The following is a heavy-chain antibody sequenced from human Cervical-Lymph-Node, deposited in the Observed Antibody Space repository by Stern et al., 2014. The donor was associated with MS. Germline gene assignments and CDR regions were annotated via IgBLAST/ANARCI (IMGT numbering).Heavy chain of an antibody. CDR3: ARDMVELEHYYYYYGMDV. CDR2: ISSSSSYI. V-gene: IGHV3-21*01. CDR1: GFTFSSYS. D-gene: IGHD1-26*01. J-gene: IGHJ6*02. Sequence: LVESGGGLVKPGGSPRLSCAASGFTFSSYSMNWVRQAPGKGLEWVSXISSSSSYIYYADSVKGRFTISRDNAKNSLYLQMNSLRAEDTAVYYCARDMVELEHYYYYYGMDVWGQGTTVTVSS.